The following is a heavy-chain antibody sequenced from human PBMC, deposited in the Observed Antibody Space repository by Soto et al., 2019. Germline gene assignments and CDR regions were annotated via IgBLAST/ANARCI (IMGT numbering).Heavy chain of an antibody. V-gene: IGHV1-8*01. CDR3: ARGLRSSSSESVDV. D-gene: IGHD6-6*01. J-gene: IGHJ6*04. CDR1: GYTFTRYD. CDR2: MNPSSANT. Sequence: QVPLVQSGAEVKKPGASVKVSCKASGYTFTRYDINWVRQATGQGLERMGWMNPSSANTGYAQKLQGRVTMTRDTSISTAYMELSSLKSEDTAVYYCARGLRSSSSESVDVWGKGTTVTVSS.